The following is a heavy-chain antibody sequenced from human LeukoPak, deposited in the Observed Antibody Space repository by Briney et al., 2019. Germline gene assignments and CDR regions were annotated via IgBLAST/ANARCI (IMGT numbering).Heavy chain of an antibody. CDR2: INPNSGGT. CDR1: GYTFTGYY. D-gene: IGHD2-2*01. J-gene: IGHJ3*02. V-gene: IGHV1-2*02. CDR3: AISRGVPAAHRGGAFDI. Sequence: ASVKVSCKASGYTFTGYYMHWVRQAPGQGLEWMGWINPNSGGTNYAQKFQGRVTMTRDTSISTAYMELSRLRSDDTAVYYCAISRGVPAAHRGGAFDIWGQGTMVTASS.